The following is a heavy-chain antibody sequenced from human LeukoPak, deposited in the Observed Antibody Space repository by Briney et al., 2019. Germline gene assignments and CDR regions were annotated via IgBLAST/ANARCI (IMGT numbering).Heavy chain of an antibody. V-gene: IGHV4-59*01. J-gene: IGHJ4*02. Sequence: SETLSLTCSVSGGSMNNYFWNWLRQPPGKGLEWVGLFFHSGDSNYNPSLNSRVTMSLDRSKNQFSLRLTSVTAADTAVYYCATGGEYDYSWGTYRPFDNWGQGTLVTVSS. CDR3: ATGGEYDYSWGTYRPFDN. D-gene: IGHD3-16*02. CDR1: GGSMNNYF. CDR2: FFHSGDS.